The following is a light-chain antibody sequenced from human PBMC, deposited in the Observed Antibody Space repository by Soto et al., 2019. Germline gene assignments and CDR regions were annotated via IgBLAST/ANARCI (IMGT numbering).Light chain of an antibody. Sequence: QSALTQPASVSGSPGQSITISCTGTSSDVGGYNYVSWYQQHPGKAPKLMIYEVSVRPLGVSNRFSGSKSDNTASLTISGLQTEDEADSYCSSYTSSTTLPYVFGTGTKLTVL. V-gene: IGLV2-14*01. CDR3: SSYTSSTTLPYV. CDR1: SSDVGGYNY. CDR2: EVS. J-gene: IGLJ1*01.